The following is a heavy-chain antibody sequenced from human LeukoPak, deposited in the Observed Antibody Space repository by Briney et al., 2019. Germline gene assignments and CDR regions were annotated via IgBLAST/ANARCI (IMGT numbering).Heavy chain of an antibody. J-gene: IGHJ6*02. D-gene: IGHD2-15*01. V-gene: IGHV1-69*04. Sequence: ASVKVSCKASGGTFISYAISWVRQAPGQGLEWMGRIIPILGIANYAQKFQGRVTITADKSTSTAYMELSSLRSEDTAVYYCASLGCSGGSCYSNYYYYGMDVWGQGTTVTVSS. CDR2: IIPILGIA. CDR1: GGTFISYA. CDR3: ASLGCSGGSCYSNYYYYGMDV.